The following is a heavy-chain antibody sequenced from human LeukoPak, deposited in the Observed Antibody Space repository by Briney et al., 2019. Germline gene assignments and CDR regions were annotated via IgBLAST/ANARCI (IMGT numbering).Heavy chain of an antibody. V-gene: IGHV1-2*02. J-gene: IGHJ4*02. CDR3: ARSAWDYYDSSGPHDY. Sequence: ASVKVSCKTSGYTFTGYYMHWVRQAPGQGLEWMGWINPNSGVTNYAQKFQGRVTMTRDTSISTAYMELSRLRSEDTAVYYCARSAWDYYDSSGPHDYWGQGTLVTVSS. CDR2: INPNSGVT. D-gene: IGHD3-22*01. CDR1: GYTFTGYY.